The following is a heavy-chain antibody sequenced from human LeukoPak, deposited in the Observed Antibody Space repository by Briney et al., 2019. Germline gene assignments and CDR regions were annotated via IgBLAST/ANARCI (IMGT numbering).Heavy chain of an antibody. V-gene: IGHV3-11*04. D-gene: IGHD3-10*01. CDR1: GITFNYYY. J-gene: IGHJ4*02. CDR3: ARDYFGSGYVDY. CDR2: ISTSGSTT. Sequence: GGSLRLSCAASGITFNYYYMSWIRQAPGKGLKLVSYISTSGSTTHYADSVKGRFTISRDNAKNSLYLQMNSLRAEDTAVYYCARDYFGSGYVDYWGQGTLVTVSS.